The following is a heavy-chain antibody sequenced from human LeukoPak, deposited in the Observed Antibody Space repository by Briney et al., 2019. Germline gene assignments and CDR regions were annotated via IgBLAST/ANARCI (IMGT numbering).Heavy chain of an antibody. CDR2: ISSDSGAI. V-gene: IGHV3-48*01. J-gene: IGHJ4*02. CDR1: GFTFSTYM. CDR3: VRELAY. Sequence: GGSLRLSCEVSGFTFSTYMMNWVRQAPGKGLEWLSDISSDSGAIYYADSVKGRFTISRDNAQKSLYLQMNSLTVEDTAVYYCVRELAYWGQGALVTVSS.